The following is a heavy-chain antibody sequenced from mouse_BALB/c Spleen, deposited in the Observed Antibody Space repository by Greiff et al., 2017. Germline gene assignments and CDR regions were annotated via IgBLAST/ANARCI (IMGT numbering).Heavy chain of an antibody. J-gene: IGHJ2*01. CDR2: ISSGGGST. D-gene: IGHD2-1*01. CDR1: GFAFSSYD. V-gene: IGHV5-12-1*01. Sequence: EVQLVESGGGLVKPGGSLKLSCAASGFAFSSYDMSWVRQTPEKRLEWVAYISSGGGSTYYPDTVKGRFTISRDNAKNTLYLQMSSLKSEDTAMYYCARHPEGNYHFDYWGQGTTLTVSS. CDR3: ARHPEGNYHFDY.